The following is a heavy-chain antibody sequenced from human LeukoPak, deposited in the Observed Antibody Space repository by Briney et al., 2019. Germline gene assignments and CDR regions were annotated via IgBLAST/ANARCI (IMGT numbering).Heavy chain of an antibody. V-gene: IGHV4-34*01. CDR1: GGSFSGYY. D-gene: IGHD6-13*01. Sequence: SETLSLTCAVYGGSFSGYYWSWIRQPPGKGLEWIGEINHSGSTNYNPSLKSRVTMSVDTSKNQFSLKLSSVTAADTAVYYCARDLRKGYSSSLYYYYGMDVWGQGTTVTVSS. CDR2: INHSGST. CDR3: ARDLRKGYSSSLYYYYGMDV. J-gene: IGHJ6*02.